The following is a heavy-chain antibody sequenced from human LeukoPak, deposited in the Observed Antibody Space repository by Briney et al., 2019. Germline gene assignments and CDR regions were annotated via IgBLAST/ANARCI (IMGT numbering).Heavy chain of an antibody. CDR3: AREGCGGGSCSYLYYGMDV. D-gene: IGHD2-15*01. CDR1: GGSISSYY. Sequence: SETLSLTCTVSGGSISSYYWSWIRQPPGKGLDWIGCIYYSGSTNYNPSLKSRVTISVDTSKNQFSLKLISVTAADAAVYYCAREGCGGGSCSYLYYGMDVWGQGITVTVSS. CDR2: IYYSGST. J-gene: IGHJ6*02. V-gene: IGHV4-59*01.